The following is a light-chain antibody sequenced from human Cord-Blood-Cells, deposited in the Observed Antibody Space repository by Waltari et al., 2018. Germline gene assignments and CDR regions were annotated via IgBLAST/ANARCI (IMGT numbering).Light chain of an antibody. Sequence: QSALTQPPPAHGSPGQSGPVSGPSTRHDVRGFSCVSWYQQHPGKAPKLMIYEVSKRPSGVPDRFSGSKSGNTASLTVSGLQAEDEADYYCSSYAGSNNYVFGTGTKVTVL. CDR3: SSYAGSNNYV. CDR2: EVS. J-gene: IGLJ1*01. CDR1: RHDVRGFSC. V-gene: IGLV2-8*01.